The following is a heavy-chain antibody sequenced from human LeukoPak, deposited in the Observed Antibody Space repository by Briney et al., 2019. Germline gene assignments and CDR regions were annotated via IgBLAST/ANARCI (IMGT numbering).Heavy chain of an antibody. CDR3: AREGGVAPTAPPDYYSYQMDV. CDR2: ISPYTTKT. CDR1: GYTFLSYG. D-gene: IGHD3-16*01. V-gene: IGHV1-18*01. Sequence: ASVKVSCKASGYTFLSYGITWVRQAPGQGLEWMGWISPYTTKTNYAQSLQGRVTMTTDTSTSTAYMELRSLRSDDTAVYYCAREGGVAPTAPPDYYSYQMDVWGKGTTVTVSS. J-gene: IGHJ6*03.